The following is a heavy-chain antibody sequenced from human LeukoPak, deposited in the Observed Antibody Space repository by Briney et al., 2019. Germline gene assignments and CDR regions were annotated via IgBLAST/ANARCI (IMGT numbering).Heavy chain of an antibody. V-gene: IGHV3-66*01. Sequence: GGSLRLSCAASGFTVSSNYMSWVRQAPGKGLEWVSLIYSGGSTYYADSVKGRFTISRDNSKNTLYLRMNSLRAEDTAVYYCARDPPWGNYIDYWGQGTLVTVSS. CDR2: IYSGGST. D-gene: IGHD3-16*01. CDR3: ARDPPWGNYIDY. J-gene: IGHJ4*02. CDR1: GFTVSSNY.